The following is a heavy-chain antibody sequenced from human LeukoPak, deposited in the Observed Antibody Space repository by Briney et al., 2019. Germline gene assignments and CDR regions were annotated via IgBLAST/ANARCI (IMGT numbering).Heavy chain of an antibody. CDR1: GFTFSSYE. CDR3: AELGITMIWGV. J-gene: IGHJ6*04. Sequence: GGSLTLSCAASGFTFSSYEMNWVRPAAGKGRAWVSYLSKSGSTIYYADSVKGRFTISRDNAKNSLYLQMNSLRAEDTAVYYCAELGITMIWGVWGKGTTVTISS. CDR2: LSKSGSTI. V-gene: IGHV3-48*03. D-gene: IGHD3-22*01.